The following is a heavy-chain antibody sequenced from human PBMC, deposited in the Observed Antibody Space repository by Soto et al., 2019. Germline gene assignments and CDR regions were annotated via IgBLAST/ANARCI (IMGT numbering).Heavy chain of an antibody. CDR3: ARGPRSSSWYYYYGMDV. D-gene: IGHD6-13*01. CDR2: INHSGST. Sequence: SATLSLTCAVSGGSFSGYYWSWIRQPPGKGLEWIGEINHSGSTNYNPSLKSRVTISVDTSKNQFSLKLSSVTAADTAVYYCARGPRSSSWYYYYGMDVWGQGTTVTVSS. J-gene: IGHJ6*02. V-gene: IGHV4-34*01. CDR1: GGSFSGYY.